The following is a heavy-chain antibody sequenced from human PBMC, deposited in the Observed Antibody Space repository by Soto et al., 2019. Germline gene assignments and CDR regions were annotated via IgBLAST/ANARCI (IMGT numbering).Heavy chain of an antibody. V-gene: IGHV3-30*18. J-gene: IGHJ4*02. CDR2: ISYDGSNK. CDR1: GFTFSSYG. D-gene: IGHD6-13*01. CDR3: AKDRDERLAAAGIDYFDY. Sequence: GGSLRLSCAASGFTFSSYGMHWVRQAPGKGLEWVAVISYDGSNKYYADSVKGRFTISRDNSKNTLYLQVNSLRAEDTAVYYCAKDRDERLAAAGIDYFDYWGQGTLVTVSS.